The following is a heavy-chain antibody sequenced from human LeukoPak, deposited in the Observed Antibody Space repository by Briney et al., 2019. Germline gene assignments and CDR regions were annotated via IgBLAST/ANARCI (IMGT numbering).Heavy chain of an antibody. Sequence: GRSLRLSCAASRFTFSNYGMQWVRQAPGKGLEWVAVIWYDGSNKYYADSVKGRFTISRDNSKNTLYLQMNSLRAEDTAVYYCAKALTLAVADYWGQGTLVTVSS. J-gene: IGHJ4*02. CDR2: IWYDGSNK. CDR1: RFTFSNYG. D-gene: IGHD6-13*01. CDR3: AKALTLAVADY. V-gene: IGHV3-33*06.